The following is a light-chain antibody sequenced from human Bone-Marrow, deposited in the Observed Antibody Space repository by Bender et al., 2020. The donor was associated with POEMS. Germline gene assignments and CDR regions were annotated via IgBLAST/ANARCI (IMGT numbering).Light chain of an antibody. V-gene: IGLV2-23*02. CDR2: EVN. CDR3: SSYGGRNNYL. J-gene: IGLJ1*01. CDR1: SGDVGSSDL. Sequence: QSALTQPASVSGSPGQSITISCAGSSGDVGSSDLVSWYQQLPGRAPTLIISEVNKRPSGVPSRFSGSKSANTASLTISGLRTDDEADYYCSSYGGRNNYLFGTGTTVTVL.